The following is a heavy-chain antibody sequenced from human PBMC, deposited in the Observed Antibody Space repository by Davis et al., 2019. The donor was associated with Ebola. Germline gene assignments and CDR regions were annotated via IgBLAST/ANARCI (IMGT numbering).Heavy chain of an antibody. Sequence: GESLKISCAASGFIFSDYYMSWIRHAPGKGLEWVSYISNSGSATHYSDSVKGRFTISRDNAKNSLYLEMNSLRVEDTAVYYCARDLIALVAAARRFYYYYGMDVWGQGTTVTVSS. CDR3: ARDLIALVAAARRFYYYYGMDV. CDR2: ISNSGSAT. J-gene: IGHJ6*02. CDR1: GFIFSDYY. D-gene: IGHD1-26*01. V-gene: IGHV3-11*04.